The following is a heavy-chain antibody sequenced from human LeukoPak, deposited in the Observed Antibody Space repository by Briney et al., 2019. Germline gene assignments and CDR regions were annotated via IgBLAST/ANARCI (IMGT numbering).Heavy chain of an antibody. CDR2: IRSDGSIT. J-gene: IGHJ4*02. CDR3: ARTPRPSLAAAEDY. V-gene: IGHV3-74*01. CDR1: GFTFSDYW. Sequence: PGGSLRLSCAASGFTFSDYWMHWVRQAPGKGLAWVSVIRSDGSITTYADSVKGRFTISRDTAKNTLYLQMNSLRAEDTAVYYCARTPRPSLAAAEDYWGQGTLVTVSS. D-gene: IGHD6-13*01.